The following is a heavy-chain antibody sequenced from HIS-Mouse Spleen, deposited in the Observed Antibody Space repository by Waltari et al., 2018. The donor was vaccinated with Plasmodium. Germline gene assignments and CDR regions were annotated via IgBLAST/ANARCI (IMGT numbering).Heavy chain of an antibody. D-gene: IGHD6-13*01. CDR2: ISRSRSYI. Sequence: EVQLVESGGGLVKPGGSLRLSCAASGFTFSSYSMNWVRQAPGKGLEWVSSISRSRSYIYNADSVKGRFTISRDNAKNSLYLQMNSLRAEDTAVYYCARDRSAAALLGYWGQGTLVTVSS. CDR1: GFTFSSYS. CDR3: ARDRSAAALLGY. V-gene: IGHV3-21*01. J-gene: IGHJ4*02.